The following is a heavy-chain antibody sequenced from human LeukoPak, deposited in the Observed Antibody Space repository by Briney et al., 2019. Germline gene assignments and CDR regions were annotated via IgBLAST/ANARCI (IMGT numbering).Heavy chain of an antibody. D-gene: IGHD1-26*01. V-gene: IGHV3-7*01. J-gene: IGHJ4*02. Sequence: GGSLRLSCAASGFTFSSSWMTWVRQAPGKGLEWVASIKDDGRDKYYVDSVKGRFTVSRDNAKNSAFLQMNSLRAEDTAVYYCARDPGRGSDYWGQGALVTVSS. CDR3: ARDPGRGSDY. CDR2: IKDDGRDK. CDR1: GFTFSSSW.